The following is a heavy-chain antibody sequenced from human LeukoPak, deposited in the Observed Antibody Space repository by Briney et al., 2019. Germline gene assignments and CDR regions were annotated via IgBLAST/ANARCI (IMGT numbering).Heavy chain of an antibody. J-gene: IGHJ4*02. Sequence: GASVKVSCKASGYTFTDYYMHWVRQAAGQGLEWMGIINPSDGSTNYAQKFQGRVTMTRDTSITTAYMELSRLRSDDTAVYYCARQKSFDKWGQGTLVTVSS. CDR3: ARQKSFDK. V-gene: IGHV1-2*02. CDR2: INPSDGST. CDR1: GYTFTDYY.